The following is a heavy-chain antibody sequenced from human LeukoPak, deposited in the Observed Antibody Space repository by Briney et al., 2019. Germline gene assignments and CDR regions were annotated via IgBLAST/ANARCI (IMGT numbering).Heavy chain of an antibody. CDR3: ARVGRSGTDYEY. J-gene: IGHJ4*02. CDR2: TYYGSKWYN. CDR1: GDSVSSNSAT. D-gene: IGHD1-26*01. Sequence: SQTLSLTCAISGDSVSSNSATWDWIRQSPSRGXEXLGRTYYGSKWYNDYAVSVKSRITINPDTSKNQFSLHLNSVTPEDTAVYYCARVGRSGTDYEYWGQGTLVTVSS. V-gene: IGHV6-1*01.